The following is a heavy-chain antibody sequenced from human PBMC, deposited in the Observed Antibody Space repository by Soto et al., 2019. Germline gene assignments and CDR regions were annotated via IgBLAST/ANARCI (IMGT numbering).Heavy chain of an antibody. Sequence: SETLSLTCTVSGGSISSYYWSWIRQPPGKGLEWIGYIYYSGNTNYNPSLKSRVTISVDTSKSQFSLKLSSVTAADTAVYYCASRGFSSTWYRWFDPWGQGTLVTVSS. V-gene: IGHV4-59*08. CDR2: IYYSGNT. CDR3: ASRGFSSTWYRWFDP. D-gene: IGHD6-13*01. CDR1: GGSISSYY. J-gene: IGHJ5*02.